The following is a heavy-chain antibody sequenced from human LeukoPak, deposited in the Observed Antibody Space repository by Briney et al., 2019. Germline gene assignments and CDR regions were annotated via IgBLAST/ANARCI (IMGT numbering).Heavy chain of an antibody. V-gene: IGHV3-23*01. Sequence: GGSLRLSCAASGFTFRSYAMSWVRQAPGKGLEWVSAISGSGGSTYYADSVKGRFTISRDNSKNTLYLQMNSLRAEDTAVYYCASTDNYYDSSGYYYFDYWGQGTLVTVSS. J-gene: IGHJ4*02. CDR1: GFTFRSYA. CDR3: ASTDNYYDSSGYYYFDY. D-gene: IGHD3-22*01. CDR2: ISGSGGST.